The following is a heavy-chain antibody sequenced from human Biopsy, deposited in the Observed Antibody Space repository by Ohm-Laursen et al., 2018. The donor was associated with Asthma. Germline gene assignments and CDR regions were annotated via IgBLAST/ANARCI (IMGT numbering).Heavy chain of an antibody. Sequence: TLSLTCTVSGDSITSGGRCWNWIRQHPGKGLEWIGYIHHSGTSYFNPSLKSRVSFSRDTSKNQFSLRLSSVTAADTAMYYCARIPRRSGSYFVDYWGQGTLVTVSS. CDR2: IHHSGTS. J-gene: IGHJ4*02. CDR1: GDSITSGGRC. V-gene: IGHV4-31*03. D-gene: IGHD3-22*01. CDR3: ARIPRRSGSYFVDY.